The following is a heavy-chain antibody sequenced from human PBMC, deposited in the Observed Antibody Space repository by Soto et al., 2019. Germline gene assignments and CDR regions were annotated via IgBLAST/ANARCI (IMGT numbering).Heavy chain of an antibody. CDR2: IIPIFGTA. V-gene: IGHV1-69*06. CDR3: ARLYGDSYYFDY. CDR1: GGTFSSYA. J-gene: IGHJ4*02. Sequence: SVKVSCKASGGTFSSYAISWVRQAPGQGLEWMGGIIPIFGTANYAQKFQGRVTITADKSTSTAYMELSSLRSEDTAVYYCARLYGDSYYFDYWGQGTLVTVSS. D-gene: IGHD4-17*01.